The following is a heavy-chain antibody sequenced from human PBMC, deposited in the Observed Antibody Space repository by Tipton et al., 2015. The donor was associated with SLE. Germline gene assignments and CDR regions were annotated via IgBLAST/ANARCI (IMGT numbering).Heavy chain of an antibody. D-gene: IGHD6-13*01. J-gene: IGHJ6*02. Sequence: TLSLTCTVFDGSLSGYYWAWLRQSPGNGLEWIGEISHDGGANYNPSLESPGTISLETSKNQFSLKLTSVTAADTAVYYCARDGGQRVISGTYDFYYYGLDVWGQGTTVTVSS. CDR1: DGSLSGYY. V-gene: IGHV4-34*01. CDR2: ISHDGGA. CDR3: ARDGGQRVISGTYDFYYYGLDV.